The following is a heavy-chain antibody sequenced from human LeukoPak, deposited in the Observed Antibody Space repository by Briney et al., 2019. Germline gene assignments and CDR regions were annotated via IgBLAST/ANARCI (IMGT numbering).Heavy chain of an antibody. D-gene: IGHD6-13*01. CDR1: GFTFSDSF. V-gene: IGHV3-72*01. Sequence: GGSLRLSCAPSGFTFSDSFMSWVRQAPGKGLEWVGRSRNKADSYTAEYAASVKGRFTISRDESKNSLYLQISSLETEDAAVYYCATSSWYRRAYWGQGSLVTVSS. CDR2: SRNKADSYTA. CDR3: ATSSWYRRAY. J-gene: IGHJ4*02.